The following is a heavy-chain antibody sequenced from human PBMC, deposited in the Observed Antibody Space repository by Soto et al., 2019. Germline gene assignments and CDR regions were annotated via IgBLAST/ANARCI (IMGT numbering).Heavy chain of an antibody. J-gene: IGHJ4*02. CDR1: GDSVSSNSAA. CDR3: ARDTTPRSGWYSFDS. CDR2: TYYRSKWYS. D-gene: IGHD6-19*01. V-gene: IGHV6-1*01. Sequence: PSQTLSLTCAISGDSVSSNSAAWIWIRQSPSRGLEWLGRTYYRSKWYSDYALSVKSRITINADTSKNQFSLHLKSVTPEDTAVYYCARDTTPRSGWYSFDSWGQGTRVTVSS.